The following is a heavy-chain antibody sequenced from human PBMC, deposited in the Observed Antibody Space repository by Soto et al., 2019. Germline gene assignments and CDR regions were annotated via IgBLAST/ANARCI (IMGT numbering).Heavy chain of an antibody. CDR1: GGTFSSYA. Sequence: QVQLVQSGAEVKKPGSSVKVSCKASGGTFSSYAISWVRQAPGQGLEWMGGIIPIFGTANYAQKFQGRVTITADESTSTAYMELSSLRADDTAVYYCARMRRLIDPYQDFDYWGQGTLVTVSS. CDR3: ARMRRLIDPYQDFDY. J-gene: IGHJ4*02. CDR2: IIPIFGTA. V-gene: IGHV1-69*01.